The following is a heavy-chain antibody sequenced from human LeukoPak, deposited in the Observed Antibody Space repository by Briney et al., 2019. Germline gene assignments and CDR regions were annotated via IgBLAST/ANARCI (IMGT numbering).Heavy chain of an antibody. CDR3: AKERQVGGTPFDY. CDR1: GFTFSSSS. Sequence: PGKSLRLSCAASGFTFSSSSMHWVRQAPGKGLGWVAVISSDGTIKNYPDSVKGRFTISRDNSKDTVDLQMNSLRAEDTALYYCAKERQVGGTPFDYWGQGSLVTVSS. V-gene: IGHV3-30*04. CDR2: ISSDGTIK. D-gene: IGHD1-26*01. J-gene: IGHJ4*02.